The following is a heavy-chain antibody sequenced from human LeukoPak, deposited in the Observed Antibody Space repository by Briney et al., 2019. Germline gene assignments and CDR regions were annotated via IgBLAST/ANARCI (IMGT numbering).Heavy chain of an antibody. Sequence: GGSLRLSCAASGFTFSSYGMHWVRQAPGKGLEWVAVIWYDGSNKYYADSVKGRSTISRDNSKNTLYLQMNSLRAEDTAVYYCARDSQQWLVSRTFDYWGQGTLVTVSS. CDR3: ARDSQQWLVSRTFDY. CDR2: IWYDGSNK. CDR1: GFTFSSYG. V-gene: IGHV3-33*01. J-gene: IGHJ4*02. D-gene: IGHD6-19*01.